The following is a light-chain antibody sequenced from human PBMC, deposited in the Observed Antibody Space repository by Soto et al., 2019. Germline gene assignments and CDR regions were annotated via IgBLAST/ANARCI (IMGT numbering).Light chain of an antibody. Sequence: EIVMTQSPATLSVSPGDIATLSCRASQSVSRNLAWYQQKPGQAPRLLIYGASTRATGIPARFSGSGSGTDFTLTISSLQSEDFAVYYCQQYNNWPYTFGQGTKLEIK. J-gene: IGKJ2*01. CDR1: QSVSRN. CDR2: GAS. V-gene: IGKV3-15*01. CDR3: QQYNNWPYT.